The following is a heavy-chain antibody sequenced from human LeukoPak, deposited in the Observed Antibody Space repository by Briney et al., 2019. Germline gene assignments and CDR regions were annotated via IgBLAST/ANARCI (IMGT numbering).Heavy chain of an antibody. CDR2: INPSGGST. J-gene: IGHJ5*02. Sequence: GASVKVSCKASGYTFTSNYMHWVRQASGQGLEWMGIINPSGGSTSYAQKFQGRVTMTRDTSTSTVYMELSSLRSEDTAVYYCARADSGGDSSGYNWFDPWGQGTLVTVSS. V-gene: IGHV1-46*01. CDR1: GYTFTSNY. CDR3: ARADSGGDSSGYNWFDP. D-gene: IGHD3-22*01.